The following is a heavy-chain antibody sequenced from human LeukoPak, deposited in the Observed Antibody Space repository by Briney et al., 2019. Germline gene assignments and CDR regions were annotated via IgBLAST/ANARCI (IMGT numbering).Heavy chain of an antibody. Sequence: ASVKVSCKASGYTFTGYYMHWVRQAPGQGLEWMGWINPNSGGTNYAQKFQGRVTMTRDTSISTAYMELSRLRSDDTAVYYCVRAGVGATPRAFDIWGQGTMVTVSS. CDR2: INPNSGGT. CDR3: VRAGVGATPRAFDI. CDR1: GYTFTGYY. V-gene: IGHV1-2*02. D-gene: IGHD1-26*01. J-gene: IGHJ3*02.